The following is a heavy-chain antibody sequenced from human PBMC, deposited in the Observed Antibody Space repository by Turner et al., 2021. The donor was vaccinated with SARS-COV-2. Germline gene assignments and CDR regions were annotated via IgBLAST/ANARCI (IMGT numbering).Heavy chain of an antibody. V-gene: IGHV4-30-4*01. J-gene: IGHJ4*02. Sequence: QVQLQESGPGLVKPSQTLSLTCTVSGGSISSGDYYWSWIRQPPGKGLEWIGYIYYGGSTYYNPSLKSRVTISVDTSKNQFSLKLSSVTAADTAVYYCARVVVLRRAYFDYWGQGTLVTVSS. CDR1: GGSISSGDYY. CDR2: IYYGGST. CDR3: ARVVVLRRAYFDY. D-gene: IGHD2-8*01.